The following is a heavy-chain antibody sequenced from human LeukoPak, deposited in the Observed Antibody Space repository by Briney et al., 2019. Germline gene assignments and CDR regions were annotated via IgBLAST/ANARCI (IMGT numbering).Heavy chain of an antibody. Sequence: SGGSLRLSCAASGFTFSSYAMSWVHQAPGKGLEWVAFIRYDGSNKYYADSVKGRFTISRDNSKNTVYLQMNSLRVEDTAVYYCADLWSPDYWGQGTLVTVSS. J-gene: IGHJ4*02. CDR3: ADLWSPDY. CDR1: GFTFSSYA. D-gene: IGHD2-8*01. CDR2: IRYDGSNK. V-gene: IGHV3-30*02.